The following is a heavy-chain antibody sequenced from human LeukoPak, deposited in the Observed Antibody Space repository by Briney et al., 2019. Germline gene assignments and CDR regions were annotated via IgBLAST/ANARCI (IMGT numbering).Heavy chain of an antibody. CDR3: AKETGGSLDY. D-gene: IGHD1-14*01. J-gene: IGHJ4*02. Sequence: GGSLRLSCAASGFAFSSYAMHWVRQAPGKGLEWVSAISGSGSSTYYADSVKGRFTISRDKSKNTLYLQMNSLRAEDTAVYYCAKETGGSLDYWGQGTLVTVSS. CDR2: ISGSGSST. V-gene: IGHV3-23*01. CDR1: GFAFSSYA.